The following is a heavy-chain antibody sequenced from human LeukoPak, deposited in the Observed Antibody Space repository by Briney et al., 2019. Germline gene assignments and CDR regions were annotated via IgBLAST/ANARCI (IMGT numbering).Heavy chain of an antibody. CDR3: ARDWFDGDYDRFDY. V-gene: IGHV3-11*01. D-gene: IGHD4-17*01. J-gene: IGHJ4*02. Sequence: PGGSLRLSCAASGFTFSDYYMSWIRQAPGKGLEWVSYISSSGSTIYYADSVKGRFTISRDNAKNSLYLQMNSLRAEDTAVYYCARDWFDGDYDRFDYWGQGTLVTVSS. CDR1: GFTFSDYY. CDR2: ISSSGSTI.